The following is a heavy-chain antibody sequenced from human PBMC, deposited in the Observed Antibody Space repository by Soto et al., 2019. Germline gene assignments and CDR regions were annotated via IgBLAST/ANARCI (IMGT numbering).Heavy chain of an antibody. J-gene: IGHJ6*02. V-gene: IGHV3-23*01. Sequence: EVQLLESGGGLVQPGGSLRLSCAASGFTFSSYAMSWVRQAPGKGLEWVSAFSGSGGSTYNADSVKGRFTISGDNSKNRLYLQMNSLRAEDMAVHYCARYPMLTHYYYYGMDVRGQGTTVTVSS. CDR3: ARYPMLTHYYYYGMDV. D-gene: IGHD2-2*01. CDR1: GFTFSSYA. CDR2: FSGSGGST.